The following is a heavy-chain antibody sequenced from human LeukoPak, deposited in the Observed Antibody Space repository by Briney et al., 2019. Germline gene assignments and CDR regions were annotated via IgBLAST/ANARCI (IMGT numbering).Heavy chain of an antibody. CDR1: GVTFTSYT. CDR2: IRTSGGVV. Sequence: GGSLRLSCAASGVTFTSYTMNWVRQAPGKGLEWISYIRTSGGVVSYTDSVRGRFTISTDSAKNSLYLQMNSLRDDDTAVYYCVRDQFYAFDVWGQGTMVTVSS. J-gene: IGHJ3*01. V-gene: IGHV3-48*02. CDR3: VRDQFYAFDV.